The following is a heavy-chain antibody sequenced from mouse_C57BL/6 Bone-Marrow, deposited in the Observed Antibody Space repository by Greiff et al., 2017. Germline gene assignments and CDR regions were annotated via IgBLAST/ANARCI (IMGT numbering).Heavy chain of an antibody. CDR1: GFTFSDYG. CDR2: ISSGSSTI. Sequence: EVKLVESGGGLVKPGGSLKLSCAASGFTFSDYGMHWVRQAPEKGLEWVAYISSGSSTIYYADTVKGRFTISRDNAKNTLFLQMTSLRSEDTAMYYCAILRRDAMDYWGQGTSVTVSS. D-gene: IGHD1-1*01. V-gene: IGHV5-17*01. J-gene: IGHJ4*01. CDR3: AILRRDAMDY.